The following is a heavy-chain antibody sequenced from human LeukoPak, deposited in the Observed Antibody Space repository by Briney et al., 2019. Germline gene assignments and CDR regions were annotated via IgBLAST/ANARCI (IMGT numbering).Heavy chain of an antibody. CDR3: ARLGYCSSTSCPDPDYYYYGMDV. CDR2: IIPILGIA. J-gene: IGHJ6*02. D-gene: IGHD2-2*01. CDR1: GGTFSSYA. V-gene: IGHV1-69*04. Sequence: SVKVSCKASGGTFSSYAISWVRQAPGQGLEWMGRIIPILGIANYAQKFQGRVTITAGKSTSTAYMELSSLRSEDTAVYYCARLGYCSSTSCPDPDYYYYGMDVWGQGTTVTVSS.